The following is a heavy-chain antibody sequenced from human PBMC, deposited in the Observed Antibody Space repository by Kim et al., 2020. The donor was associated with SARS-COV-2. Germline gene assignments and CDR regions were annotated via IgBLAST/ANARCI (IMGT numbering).Heavy chain of an antibody. CDR3: ARDPPDY. V-gene: IGHV3-7*01. CDR2: DGSQE. J-gene: IGHJ4*02. Sequence: DGSQEYYAESVKGRFTVSRDNAKNSLFLLMNSLRAEDTAVYYCARDPPDYWGQGTLVTVSS.